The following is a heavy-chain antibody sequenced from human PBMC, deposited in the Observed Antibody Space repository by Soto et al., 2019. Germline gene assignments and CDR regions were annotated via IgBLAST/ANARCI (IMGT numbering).Heavy chain of an antibody. J-gene: IGHJ5*02. D-gene: IGHD6-13*01. V-gene: IGHV4-34*01. CDR1: GGSISSYY. Sequence: SETLSLTCTVSGGSISSYYWSWIRQPPGKGLEWIGEINHSGSTNYNPSLKSRVTISVDTSKNQFSLKLSSVTAADTAVYYCAKEPGIAAVAWFDPWGQGTLVTVSS. CDR3: AKEPGIAAVAWFDP. CDR2: INHSGST.